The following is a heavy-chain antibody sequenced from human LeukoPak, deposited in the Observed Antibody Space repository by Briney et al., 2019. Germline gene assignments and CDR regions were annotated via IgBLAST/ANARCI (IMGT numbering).Heavy chain of an antibody. Sequence: GGSLRLSCAASGFTFSSYGMHWVRQAPGKGLEWVAVISYDGSNKYYADSVKGRFTISRDNSKNTLYLQMNSLRAEDTAAYYCAKAVRVATITFAGNGREYYFDYWGQGTLVTVSS. V-gene: IGHV3-30*18. D-gene: IGHD5-12*01. CDR3: AKAVRVATITFAGNGREYYFDY. J-gene: IGHJ4*02. CDR1: GFTFSSYG. CDR2: ISYDGSNK.